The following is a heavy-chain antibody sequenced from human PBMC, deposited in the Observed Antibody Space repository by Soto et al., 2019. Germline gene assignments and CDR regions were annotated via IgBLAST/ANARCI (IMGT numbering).Heavy chain of an antibody. D-gene: IGHD3-22*01. CDR1: GYSISSGYH. J-gene: IGHJ5*02. CDR3: ARVGPWVPYYYDSSPYTFENWFDP. V-gene: IGHV4-38-2*01. Sequence: SETLSLTCAVSGYSISSGYHWGWIRQPPGKGLEWLGSVHHSGSTYYNPSLKSRLTISVDKSKNQLSLILNSVTAADTAVYYCARVGPWVPYYYDSSPYTFENWFDPWGQGTLVTVSS. CDR2: VHHSGST.